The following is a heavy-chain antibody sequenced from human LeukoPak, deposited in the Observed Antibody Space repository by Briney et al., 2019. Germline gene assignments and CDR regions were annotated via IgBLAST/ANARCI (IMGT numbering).Heavy chain of an antibody. CDR3: ANYSDSSFDY. Sequence: SETLSLTCAVYGGSFSGYYWSWIRQPPGKGLEWIGEINHSGSTNYNPSLKSRVTISVDTSKNQFSLKLSSVTAADTAVYYCANYSDSSFDYWGQGTLVTVSS. CDR1: GGSFSGYY. CDR2: INHSGST. D-gene: IGHD4-11*01. J-gene: IGHJ4*02. V-gene: IGHV4-34*01.